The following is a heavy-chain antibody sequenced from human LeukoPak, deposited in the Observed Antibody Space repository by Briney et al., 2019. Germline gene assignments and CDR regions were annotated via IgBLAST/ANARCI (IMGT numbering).Heavy chain of an antibody. CDR1: GFSFSDYE. J-gene: IGHJ4*02. Sequence: GGSLRLSCETSGFSFSDYEMNWVRQAPGKGLEWISFINTVGNIIYYADSVKGRFTVSRDNARNSLSLQMNRLRAEDTALYYCAKDLYGDYVDDCWGQGTLVTVSS. D-gene: IGHD4-17*01. CDR3: AKDLYGDYVDDC. CDR2: INTVGNII. V-gene: IGHV3-48*03.